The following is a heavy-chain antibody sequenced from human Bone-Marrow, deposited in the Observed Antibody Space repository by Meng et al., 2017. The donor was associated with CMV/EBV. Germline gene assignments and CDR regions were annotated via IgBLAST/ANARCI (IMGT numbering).Heavy chain of an antibody. D-gene: IGHD6-6*01. V-gene: IGHV1-2*06. Sequence: ASVKVSCKASGYSFADYYIHWVRQAPGHGLGWMARISPRSGGTKFAQKFQGRVTMTTDMSTSAAYLELNSLRSDDTAIYYCASDEGMAARPSVWGQGTLVTVSS. CDR3: ASDEGMAARPSV. CDR1: GYSFADYY. J-gene: IGHJ1*01. CDR2: ISPRSGGT.